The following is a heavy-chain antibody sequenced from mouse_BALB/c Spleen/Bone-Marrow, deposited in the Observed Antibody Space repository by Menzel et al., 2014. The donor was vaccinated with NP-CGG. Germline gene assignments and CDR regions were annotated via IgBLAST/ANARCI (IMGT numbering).Heavy chain of an antibody. CDR2: ISSGGST. J-gene: IGHJ4*01. CDR1: GFTFSSYA. CDR3: AREDYGQKVYAMDY. D-gene: IGHD1-1*02. V-gene: IGHV5-6-5*01. Sequence: DVQLVESGGGLVKPGGSLKLSCAASGFTFSSYAMSWVRQTPEKRLEWVASISSGGSTYYPDSVKGRFTISRDNARNILFLQMSSLRSEDAAMYYCAREDYGQKVYAMDYWCQGTSVTVSS.